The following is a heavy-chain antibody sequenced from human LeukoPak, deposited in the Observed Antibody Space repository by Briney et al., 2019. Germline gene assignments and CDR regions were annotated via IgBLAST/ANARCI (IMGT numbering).Heavy chain of an antibody. Sequence: GGSLRLSCAASGFTFSSYSMNWVRQAPGKGLEWVSYISSSGSTIYYADSVKGRFTISRDNAKNSLYLQMNSLRAEDTAVYYCARAGTYGSGKYNWYDPWGQGTLVTVSS. CDR3: ARAGTYGSGKYNWYDP. D-gene: IGHD3-10*01. V-gene: IGHV3-48*04. J-gene: IGHJ5*02. CDR2: ISSSGSTI. CDR1: GFTFSSYS.